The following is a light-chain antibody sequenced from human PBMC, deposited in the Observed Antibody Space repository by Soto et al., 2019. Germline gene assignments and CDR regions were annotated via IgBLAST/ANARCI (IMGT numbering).Light chain of an antibody. CDR2: EVN. Sequence: SALTQPASVSGSPGQSITISCTGTSSDFGNYNLVSCYQQHPGKVPKLILFEVNKRPSGVSGRFSGSKSGNTASLTISGLQAEDEADYYCCSFTSSNTHVFGTGTKVTVL. CDR3: CSFTSSNTHV. J-gene: IGLJ1*01. V-gene: IGLV2-23*02. CDR1: SSDFGNYNL.